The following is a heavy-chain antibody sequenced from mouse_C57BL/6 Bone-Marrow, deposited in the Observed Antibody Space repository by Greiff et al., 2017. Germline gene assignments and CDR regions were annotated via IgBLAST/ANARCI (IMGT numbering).Heavy chain of an antibody. Sequence: VQLQQSGPELVKPGASVKISCKASGYSFTGYYMNWVKQSPEKSLEWIGEINPSTGGTTYNQKFKAKATLTVDKSSSTAYMQLKSLTSEDSAVYYGARAGGLRRWFAYWGQGTLVTVSA. J-gene: IGHJ3*01. D-gene: IGHD2-4*01. CDR2: INPSTGGT. CDR1: GYSFTGYY. V-gene: IGHV1-42*01. CDR3: ARAGGLRRWFAY.